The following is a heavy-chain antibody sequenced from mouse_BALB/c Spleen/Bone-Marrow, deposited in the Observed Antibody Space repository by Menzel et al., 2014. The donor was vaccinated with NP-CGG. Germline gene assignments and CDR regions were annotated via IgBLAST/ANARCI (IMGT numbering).Heavy chain of an antibody. J-gene: IGHJ2*01. V-gene: IGHV14-3*02. D-gene: IGHD2-10*02. CDR2: IDPANGNT. CDR1: GFNIKDTY. Sequence: EVKLMESGAELVKPGASVKLSCTASGFNIKDTYMHWVKQRPEQGLEWVGRIDPANGNTKYDPKFQGKATITADTSSDTAYLQLSSLTSEDTAVYYCALLYGNYDYWGQGTTLTVSS. CDR3: ALLYGNYDY.